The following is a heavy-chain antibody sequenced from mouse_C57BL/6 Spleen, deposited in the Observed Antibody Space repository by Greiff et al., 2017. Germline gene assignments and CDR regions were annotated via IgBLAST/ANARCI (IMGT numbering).Heavy chain of an antibody. V-gene: IGHV1-80*01. CDR3: ASGGRVYYFDY. J-gene: IGHJ2*01. CDR1: GYAFSSYW. CDR2: LYPGDGDT. Sequence: QVQLKQSGAELVKPGASVKISCKASGYAFSSYWMNWVKQRPGTGLEWIGQLYPGDGDTNYNGKFKGKATLTADKSSSTAYMQLSSLTSEDSAVYFCASGGRVYYFDYLGQGTTLTVSS.